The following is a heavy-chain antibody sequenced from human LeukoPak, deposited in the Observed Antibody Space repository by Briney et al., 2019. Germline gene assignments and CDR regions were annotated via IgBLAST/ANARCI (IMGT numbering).Heavy chain of an antibody. CDR2: ISGTGDST. V-gene: IGHV3-23*01. J-gene: IGHJ6*03. D-gene: IGHD3-3*01. CDR1: GFTFNTYG. Sequence: GGSLRLSCAASGFTFNTYGMSWVRQAPGKGLEWVSIISGTGDSTYYADSVKGRFTISRDNSKNTLYLQMNSLRAEDTAVYYCARAPYYDFWSGYRSEYMDVWGKGTTVTVSS. CDR3: ARAPYYDFWSGYRSEYMDV.